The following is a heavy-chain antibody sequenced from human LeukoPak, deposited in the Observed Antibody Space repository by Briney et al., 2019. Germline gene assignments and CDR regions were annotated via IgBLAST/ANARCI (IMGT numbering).Heavy chain of an antibody. CDR3: ARAFWSGYYQGLAYNWFDP. CDR1: GGTFSSYA. CDR2: IIPIFGTA. J-gene: IGHJ5*02. V-gene: IGHV1-69*05. D-gene: IGHD3-3*01. Sequence: SVKVSCKASGGTFSSYAISWVRQAPGQGLEWMGGIIPIFGTANFAQKFQGRVTITTDESTITAYMELSSLRSEDTAVYYCARAFWSGYYQGLAYNWFDPWGQGTLVTVSP.